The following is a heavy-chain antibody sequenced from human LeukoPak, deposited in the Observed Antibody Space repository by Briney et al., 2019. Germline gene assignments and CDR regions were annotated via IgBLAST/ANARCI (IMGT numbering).Heavy chain of an antibody. Sequence: EASVTVSCKASGGTFSSYAISWVRQAPGQGLEWMGMIYPRDGSTSYAQKFQGRVTVTRDTSTSTVHMELSGLRSEDTAVYYCARDQEAFDYWGQGTLVTVSS. J-gene: IGHJ4*02. V-gene: IGHV1-46*01. CDR1: GGTFSSYA. CDR3: ARDQEAFDY. CDR2: IYPRDGST.